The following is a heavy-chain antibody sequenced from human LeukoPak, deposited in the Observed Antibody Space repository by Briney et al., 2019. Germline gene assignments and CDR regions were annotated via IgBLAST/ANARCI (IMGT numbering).Heavy chain of an antibody. CDR1: GGTFSRYA. D-gene: IGHD1-7*01. J-gene: IGHJ4*02. CDR2: IIPIFGTA. V-gene: IGHV1-69*06. Sequence: GASVKVSCKASGGTFSRYAISWVRQAPGQGLEWMGGIIPIFGTANYAQRFQGRVTITADKSTSTAYMELSSLRSEDTAVYYCARGITGTTAHGGFDYWGQGTLVTVSS. CDR3: ARGITGTTAHGGFDY.